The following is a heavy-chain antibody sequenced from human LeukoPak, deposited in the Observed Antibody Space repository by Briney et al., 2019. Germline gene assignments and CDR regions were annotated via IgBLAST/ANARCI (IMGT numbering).Heavy chain of an antibody. D-gene: IGHD2-2*01. V-gene: IGHV3-23*01. Sequence: PGGSLRLSCAASGFTFSSYAMSWVRQAPGKGLEWVSAISGSGGSTYYADSVKGRFTISRDNSKNTLYLQMNSLRAEDTAVYYCAKALSYRGYCSSTSCYGPFDYWGQGTPVTVSS. CDR3: AKALSYRGYCSSTSCYGPFDY. J-gene: IGHJ4*02. CDR2: ISGSGGST. CDR1: GFTFSSYA.